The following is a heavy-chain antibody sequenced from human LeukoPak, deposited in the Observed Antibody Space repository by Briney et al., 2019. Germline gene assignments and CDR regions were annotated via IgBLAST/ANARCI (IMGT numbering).Heavy chain of an antibody. D-gene: IGHD2-21*02. CDR1: GGSISSSSYY. CDR3: ARGGGDSWGY. Sequence: SETLSLTCTVSGGSISSSSYYWGWIRQPPGKGLEWIGRIYYSGSTYYNPSLKSRVTISVDTSKNQFSLKLSSVTAADTAVYYCARGGGDSWGYWGQGTLVTVSS. V-gene: IGHV4-39*01. J-gene: IGHJ4*02. CDR2: IYYSGST.